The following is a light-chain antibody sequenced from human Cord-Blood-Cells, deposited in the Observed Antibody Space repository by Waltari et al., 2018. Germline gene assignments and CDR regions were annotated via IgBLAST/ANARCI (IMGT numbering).Light chain of an antibody. V-gene: IGKV1-5*01. CDR2: AAS. CDR3: QQYNSYWT. CDR1: PSISSW. J-gene: IGKJ1*01. Sequence: DIQMTPSPSTLPASVGDRVTITCRASPSISSWLAWYQQKPGKAPKLLIYAASSLESGVPSRFSGSGSGTEFTLTISSLQPDDFATYYCQQYNSYWTFGQGTKVEIK.